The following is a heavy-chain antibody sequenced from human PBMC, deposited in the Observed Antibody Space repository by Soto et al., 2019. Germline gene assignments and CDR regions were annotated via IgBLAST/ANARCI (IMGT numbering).Heavy chain of an antibody. V-gene: IGHV3-23*01. Sequence: EVQLLESGGGLVQPGGSLRLSCAASGFTFNNYVMSWVRQVPGKGLEWVSAISGSGGSTYYADSVKGRFTISRDNSKNTLYLKMNTLRAEAPAVYYCAIIETTTISPFQHWGQGTLVTVSS. CDR3: AIIETTTISPFQH. J-gene: IGHJ1*01. CDR1: GFTFNNYV. D-gene: IGHD4-4*01. CDR2: ISGSGGST.